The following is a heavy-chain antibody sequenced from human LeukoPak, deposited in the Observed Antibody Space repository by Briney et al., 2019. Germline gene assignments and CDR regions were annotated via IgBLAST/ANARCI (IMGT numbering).Heavy chain of an antibody. J-gene: IGHJ4*02. Sequence: SETLSLTCTVSGGSVSSGSYYWSWIRQPPGKGLEWIGYIYYSGSTNYSPSFKSRVTISIDTSKNQFSLKLNSVTAADTAVYYYAREGSAWYEDYWGQGTLVTVSS. V-gene: IGHV4-61*01. CDR2: IYYSGST. D-gene: IGHD6-19*01. CDR3: AREGSAWYEDY. CDR1: GGSVSSGSYY.